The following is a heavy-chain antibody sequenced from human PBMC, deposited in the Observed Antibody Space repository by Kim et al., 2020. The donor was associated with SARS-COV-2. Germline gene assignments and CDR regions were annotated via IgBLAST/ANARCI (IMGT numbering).Heavy chain of an antibody. CDR1: GVSFRSTTHY. D-gene: IGHD4-17*01. V-gene: IGHV4-39*01. J-gene: IGHJ1*01. Sequence: SETLSLTCNVSGVSFRSTTHYWGWIRQPPGKALEWIGSVYYTESAFYNPALQRRATVSLDTSTNQFFLHLRSVTASDTAIYFCVTPLDYQESGGDKWGQG. CDR2: VYYTESA. CDR3: VTPLDYQESGGDK.